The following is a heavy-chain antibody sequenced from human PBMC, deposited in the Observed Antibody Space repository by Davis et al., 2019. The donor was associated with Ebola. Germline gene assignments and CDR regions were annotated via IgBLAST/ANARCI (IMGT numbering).Heavy chain of an antibody. CDR2: INHSGST. Sequence: MPSETLPLTCAVYGGSFSGYYWSWIRQPPGKGLEWIGEINHSGSTNYNPSLKSRVTISVDTSKNQFSLKLSSVTAADTAVYYCARGVGATTGWFDPWGQGTLVTVSS. CDR1: GGSFSGYY. J-gene: IGHJ5*02. V-gene: IGHV4-34*01. D-gene: IGHD1-26*01. CDR3: ARGVGATTGWFDP.